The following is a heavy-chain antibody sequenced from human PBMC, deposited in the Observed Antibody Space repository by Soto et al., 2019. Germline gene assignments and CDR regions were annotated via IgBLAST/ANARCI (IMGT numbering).Heavy chain of an antibody. J-gene: IGHJ4*02. D-gene: IGHD5-18*01. Sequence: GGSLRLSCAASGFTFSSYAMSWVRQAPGKGLEWVSAISATAASTYYADSVKGRFTISRGNSKNTLYVQMNSLRAEDTAIYYCAKLGAYSTSAIDSWGQGALVTVSS. CDR3: AKLGAYSTSAIDS. CDR1: GFTFSSYA. V-gene: IGHV3-23*01. CDR2: ISATAAST.